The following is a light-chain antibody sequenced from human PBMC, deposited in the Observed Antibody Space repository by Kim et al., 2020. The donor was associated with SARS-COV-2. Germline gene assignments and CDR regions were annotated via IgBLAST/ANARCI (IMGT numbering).Light chain of an antibody. CDR3: QQYNDWPPYT. CDR2: GAS. CDR1: QSVSIN. V-gene: IGKV3-15*01. J-gene: IGKJ2*01. Sequence: VSPGERATLSCRASQSVSINLAWYQQKPGQAPRLLIYGASTRATGIPVRFSGSGSGTEFTLTINSLQSEDSAVYYCQQYNDWPPYTFGQGTKLEI.